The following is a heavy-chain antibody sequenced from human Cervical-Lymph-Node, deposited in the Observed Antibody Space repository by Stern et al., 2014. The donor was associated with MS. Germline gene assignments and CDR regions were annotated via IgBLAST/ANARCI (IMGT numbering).Heavy chain of an antibody. CDR1: GFNFNAAW. CDR2: IKSNSDGGTA. J-gene: IGHJ4*02. CDR3: TTTLHEGPR. Sequence: MQLVQSGGGLVKPGGSLRLSCAASGFNFNAAWMSWVRQAPGKGLEWIGRIKSNSDGGTADYAAPVKDRFIISRDDSKNVVDLQMDGLKTEDTAVYYCTTTLHEGPRWGQGSRVDVSS. D-gene: IGHD2-15*01. V-gene: IGHV3-15*01.